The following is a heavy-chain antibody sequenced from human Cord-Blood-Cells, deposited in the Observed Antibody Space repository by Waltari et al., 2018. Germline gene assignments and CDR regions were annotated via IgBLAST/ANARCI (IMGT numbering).Heavy chain of an antibody. CDR2: INTNTGNP. CDR3: ARDGGAAAASAEYFQH. Sequence: QVQLVQSGSELKKPGASVTVSCMASGYTSTSSAMTWVRQAPGQGLEWMGWINTNTGNPTYAQGFTGRFVFSLDTSVSTAYLQIRSLKAEDTAVYSCARDGGAAAASAEYFQHWGQGTLVTVSS. CDR1: GYTSTSSA. D-gene: IGHD6-13*01. V-gene: IGHV7-4-1*02. J-gene: IGHJ1*01.